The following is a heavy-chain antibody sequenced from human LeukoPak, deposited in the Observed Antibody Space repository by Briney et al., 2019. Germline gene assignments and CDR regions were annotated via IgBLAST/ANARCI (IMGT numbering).Heavy chain of an antibody. CDR2: ISGSGGST. Sequence: GGSLRLSCAASGFTFSSYAMSWVRQAPGKGLEWVSAISGSGGSTYYADSVKGRLTISRDNSKNTLCLQMNSLRAEDTAVYYCAKEIWPTVTTPGHTHFDYWGQGTLVTVSS. CDR3: AKEIWPTVTTPGHTHFDY. V-gene: IGHV3-23*01. J-gene: IGHJ4*02. D-gene: IGHD4-17*01. CDR1: GFTFSSYA.